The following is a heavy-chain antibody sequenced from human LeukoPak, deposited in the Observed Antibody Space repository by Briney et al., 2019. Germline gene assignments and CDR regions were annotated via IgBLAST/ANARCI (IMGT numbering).Heavy chain of an antibody. Sequence: PGGSLTLSCAASGFTFSSYSMTWVRQAPGKGLEWVSYISSSSSTIYYADSVKGRFTISRDNSKNTLYLQMNSRRAEDTAVYYCAKEIGWELLRSVDAFDIWGQGTMVTVSS. V-gene: IGHV3-48*01. J-gene: IGHJ3*02. D-gene: IGHD1-26*01. CDR1: GFTFSSYS. CDR2: ISSSSSTI. CDR3: AKEIGWELLRSVDAFDI.